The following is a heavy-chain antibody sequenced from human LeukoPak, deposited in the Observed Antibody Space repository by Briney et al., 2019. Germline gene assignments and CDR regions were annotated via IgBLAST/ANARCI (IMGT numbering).Heavy chain of an antibody. CDR1: GFTFSRYG. V-gene: IGHV3-30*02. Sequence: GGFLRLSCAASGFTFSRYGMNWVRQAPGKGLEWVAFIRFDGSNKYYADSVKGRFTISRDNSKNSLYLQMNSLRAEDTAVYYCARGDGFWSGSDFDYWGQGTLVTVSS. CDR2: IRFDGSNK. J-gene: IGHJ4*02. CDR3: ARGDGFWSGSDFDY. D-gene: IGHD3-3*01.